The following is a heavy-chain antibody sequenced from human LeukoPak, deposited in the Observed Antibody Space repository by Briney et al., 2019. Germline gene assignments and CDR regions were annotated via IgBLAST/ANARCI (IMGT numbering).Heavy chain of an antibody. CDR1: GFTFSSYS. CDR3: ARDLTTSSTAYFHH. CDR2: ISSSSSYI. D-gene: IGHD6-6*01. J-gene: IGHJ1*01. Sequence: GGSLRLSCAASGFTFSSYSMNWVRQAPGKGLEWVSSISSSSSYIYYADSVKGRFTISRDNAKNSLYLQMNSLRAEDTAVYYCARDLTTSSTAYFHHWGQGTLVTVTS. V-gene: IGHV3-21*01.